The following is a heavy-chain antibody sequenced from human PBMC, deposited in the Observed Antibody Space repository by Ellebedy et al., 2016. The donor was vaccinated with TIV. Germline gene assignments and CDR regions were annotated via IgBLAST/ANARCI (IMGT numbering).Heavy chain of an antibody. V-gene: IGHV5-51*01. CDR1: GYSFYGYW. CDR2: IYPDDSRT. Sequence: GESLKISCKGSGYSFYGYWIGWVRQMPGKGLEWIGIIYPDDSRTRYSPSFQGQVTISADKSISTAYLQWNTLKASDTAIYYSARFMGARLQDNWFDPWGQGTLVTVSS. J-gene: IGHJ5*02. CDR3: ARFMGARLQDNWFDP. D-gene: IGHD4/OR15-4a*01.